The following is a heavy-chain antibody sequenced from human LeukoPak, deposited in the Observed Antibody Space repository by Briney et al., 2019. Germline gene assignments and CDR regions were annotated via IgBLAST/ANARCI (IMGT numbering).Heavy chain of an antibody. CDR2: IYYSGST. J-gene: IGHJ5*02. Sequence: SETLSLTCAVYGGSFSGYYWSWIRQPPGKGLEWIGSIYYSGSTYYNPSLKSRVTISVDTSKNQFSLKLSSVTAADTAVYYCASIVGATRANWFDPWGQGTLVTVSS. V-gene: IGHV4-34*01. CDR3: ASIVGATRANWFDP. D-gene: IGHD1-26*01. CDR1: GGSFSGYY.